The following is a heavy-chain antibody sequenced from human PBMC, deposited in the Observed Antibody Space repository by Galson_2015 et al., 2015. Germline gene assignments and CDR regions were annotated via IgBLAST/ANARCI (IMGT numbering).Heavy chain of an antibody. CDR3: ARVGYSDYDYYYMDV. CDR1: GGSVSSGYYS. D-gene: IGHD4-11*01. Sequence: SETLSLTCTVSGGSVSSGYYSWSWIRQPPGKGLEWIWYIHYSGTPSYDPSLKSRVTISVDTSKNQFSLELSSVTAADTAVYYCARVGYSDYDYYYMDVWGKGTTVTVTS. V-gene: IGHV4-61*01. J-gene: IGHJ6*03. CDR2: IHYSGTP.